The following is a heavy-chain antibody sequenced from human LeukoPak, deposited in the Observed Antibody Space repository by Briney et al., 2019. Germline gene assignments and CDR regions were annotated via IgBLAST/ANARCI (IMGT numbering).Heavy chain of an antibody. CDR2: INWNGGST. CDR3: ARGETEFDY. Sequence: PGGSLRLSCAASGFTFYDYGMSRVRQAPGTGLEWFSGINWNGGSTGYADSLKGRFTISRGNAKNSLYLQLNSMRAEDTALYYCARGETEFDYWGQGTLVTVSS. CDR1: GFTFYDYG. V-gene: IGHV3-20*04. D-gene: IGHD1-1*01. J-gene: IGHJ4*02.